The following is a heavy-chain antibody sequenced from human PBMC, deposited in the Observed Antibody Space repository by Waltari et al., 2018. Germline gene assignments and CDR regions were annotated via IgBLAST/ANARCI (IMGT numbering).Heavy chain of an antibody. CDR3: ATYSASRGFNY. V-gene: IGHV3-30*02. CDR1: GCTFSTSG. CDR2: IRSDGSNI. D-gene: IGHD6-13*01. Sequence: QVQLVESGGGVVQPGESLRLSCAAPGCTFSTSGLHWVRQAPGKGLEWVEDIRSDGSNINYADSVKGRFTISRDNSKNTLYLQMNSLRAEDTAVYYCATYSASRGFNYWGQGTLVTVSS. J-gene: IGHJ4*02.